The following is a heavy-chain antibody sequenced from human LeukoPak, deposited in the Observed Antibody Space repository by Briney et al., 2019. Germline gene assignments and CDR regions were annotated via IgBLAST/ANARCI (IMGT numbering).Heavy chain of an antibody. CDR2: IKRKTDGGTT. J-gene: IGHJ4*02. V-gene: IGHV3-15*01. CDR1: GFTFSNYG. CDR3: TTDRHDYGDY. Sequence: GGSLRLSCAASGFTFSNYGMHWVRQAPGKGLEWDGRIKRKTDGGTTDYAAPVKGRFTISRDDSKNTLCLQMNSLKTEDTAVYYCTTDRHDYGDYWGQGTLVTVSS.